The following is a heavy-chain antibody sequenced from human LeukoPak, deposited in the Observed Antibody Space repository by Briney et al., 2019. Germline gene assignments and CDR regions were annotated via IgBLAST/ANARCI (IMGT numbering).Heavy chain of an antibody. CDR2: IYYSGST. CDR3: ARGGYSGFDSPYVFDY. V-gene: IGHV4-38-2*01. J-gene: IGHJ4*02. CDR1: GYSIGSGFH. Sequence: SETLSLTCAVSGYSIGSGFHWGWIRQPPGKGLEWIGNIYYSGSTNYNPSLKSRLTISIDTSKNQFSLKLNSVTAADTAVYYCARGGYSGFDSPYVFDYWGQGTLVTVSS. D-gene: IGHD5-12*01.